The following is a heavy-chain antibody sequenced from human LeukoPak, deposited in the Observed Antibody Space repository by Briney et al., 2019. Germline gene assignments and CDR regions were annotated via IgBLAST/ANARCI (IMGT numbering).Heavy chain of an antibody. V-gene: IGHV3-74*01. Sequence: GGSLRLSCTASGFTFSSYWMHWVRQPPGKGLVWVSRINSDGSTTSYADSVKGRFTISRDNAKNTLYLQMNSLRAEDTAVYYCARLGARLGAFDIWGQGTMVTVSS. J-gene: IGHJ3*02. CDR1: GFTFSSYW. CDR2: INSDGSTT. CDR3: ARLGARLGAFDI. D-gene: IGHD6-25*01.